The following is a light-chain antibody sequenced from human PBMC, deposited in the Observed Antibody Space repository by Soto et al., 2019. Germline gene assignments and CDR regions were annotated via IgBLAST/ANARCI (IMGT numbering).Light chain of an antibody. V-gene: IGKV1-33*01. CDR1: QDITDY. Sequence: DIQMTQSPSSLSASVADRVTITCQASQDITDYLNWYQQKPGKAPRLLIYDASNLERGVPPSFSGSGSGTDFTFTISSLQCEDIAAYHWQQYEALVLSFGGGTTVEIK. CDR2: DAS. J-gene: IGKJ4*01. CDR3: QQYEALVLS.